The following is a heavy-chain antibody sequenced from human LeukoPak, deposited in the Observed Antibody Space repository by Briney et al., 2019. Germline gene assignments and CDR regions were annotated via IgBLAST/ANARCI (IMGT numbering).Heavy chain of an antibody. CDR1: GFNFSSYG. Sequence: GGSLRLSCAASGFNFSSYGMHWVRQAPGKGLEWVVVISYDGSNKYYADSVKGRFTISRDNSKNTLYLQMNSLRAEDTAVYYCAKASGSGSYYNLFDYWGQGTLVTVSS. D-gene: IGHD3-10*01. J-gene: IGHJ4*02. V-gene: IGHV3-30*18. CDR3: AKASGSGSYYNLFDY. CDR2: ISYDGSNK.